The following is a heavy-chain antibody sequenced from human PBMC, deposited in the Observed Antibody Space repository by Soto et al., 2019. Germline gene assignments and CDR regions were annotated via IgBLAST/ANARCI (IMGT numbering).Heavy chain of an antibody. CDR3: AVDLWWYTH. Sequence: EVQLLESGGGLVQPGGSLRLSCTASGFTFSDHAMTWVRQAPGKGLEWLSGISGGGSGAYYADSVKGRFTISRANSNNTLFLLMDSLRVDDSGVYYCAVDLWWYTHWGQGTLVTVSS. D-gene: IGHD2-15*01. CDR2: ISGGGSGA. J-gene: IGHJ4*02. V-gene: IGHV3-23*01. CDR1: GFTFSDHA.